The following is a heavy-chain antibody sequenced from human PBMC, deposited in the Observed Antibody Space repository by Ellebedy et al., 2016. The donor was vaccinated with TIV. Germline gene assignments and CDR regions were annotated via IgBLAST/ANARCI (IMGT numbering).Heavy chain of an antibody. Sequence: PGGSLRLSCAASGFIFSSYAMHWVRQAPGKGLEYVSGISSYGNSKYYANSVKGRLTISRDDSKNTLYLQMGSLGPEDMAVYYCATGFRSSWTLFDYWGQGTLVTVSS. J-gene: IGHJ4*02. CDR1: GFIFSSYA. V-gene: IGHV3-64*01. CDR3: ATGFRSSWTLFDY. CDR2: ISSYGNSK. D-gene: IGHD6-13*01.